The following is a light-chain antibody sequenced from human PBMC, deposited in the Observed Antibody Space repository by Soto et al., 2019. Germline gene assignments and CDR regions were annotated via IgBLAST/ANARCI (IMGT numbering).Light chain of an antibody. CDR2: AAS. V-gene: IGKV1-39*01. CDR3: QQSYSNVMHP. Sequence: DIEMHQYPASVSSSVRDRLTITCRASQHISIYLNWYQKRPGTAPKLLSFAASSLQSGVPSRFSGSGSGTDFPLTISSLQTEDYATYYCQQSYSNVMHPFGQVTKVDIK. J-gene: IGKJ1*01. CDR1: QHISIY.